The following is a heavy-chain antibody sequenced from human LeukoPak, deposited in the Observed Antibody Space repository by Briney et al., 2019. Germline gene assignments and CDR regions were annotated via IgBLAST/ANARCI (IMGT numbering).Heavy chain of an antibody. CDR1: GFTFSSYA. CDR2: ISYDGSNK. CDR3: AKDGQWELTMIFDY. Sequence: GGSLRLSCAASGFTFSSYAMSWVRQAPGKGLEWVAVISYDGSNKYYADSVKGRFTISRDNSKNTLYLQMNSLRAEDTAVYYCAKDGQWELTMIFDYWGQGTLVTVSS. V-gene: IGHV3-30*18. J-gene: IGHJ4*02. D-gene: IGHD1-26*01.